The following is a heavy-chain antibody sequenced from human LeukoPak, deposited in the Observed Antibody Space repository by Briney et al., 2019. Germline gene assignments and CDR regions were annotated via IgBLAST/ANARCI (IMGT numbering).Heavy chain of an antibody. D-gene: IGHD3-10*01. J-gene: IGHJ2*01. CDR1: GFSFSKYW. Sequence: GGSLRLSCLASGFSFSKYWMTWARQSPGNGLEWLANIGQDGSEQKYVDSVKGRFTISRDNAKNSLYLQMNRLRVEDTAVYYCATPKQEGKGRWYHDLWGRGTMVTVSP. CDR2: IGQDGSEQ. V-gene: IGHV3-7*01. CDR3: ATPKQEGKGRWYHDL.